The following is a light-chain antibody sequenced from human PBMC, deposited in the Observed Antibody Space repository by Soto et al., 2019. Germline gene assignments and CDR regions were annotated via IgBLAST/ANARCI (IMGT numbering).Light chain of an antibody. Sequence: EFVLTQSPGTLSLSPGERATLSCRASQTVRNNYLAWYQQKPGQAPRLLIYDASSRATGIPDRFSGGGSGTEFTLTINSLQSEDFAVYYCQQYNSWPPLTFGGGTKV. CDR1: QTVRNNY. CDR3: QQYNSWPPLT. V-gene: IGKV3-20*01. CDR2: DAS. J-gene: IGKJ4*01.